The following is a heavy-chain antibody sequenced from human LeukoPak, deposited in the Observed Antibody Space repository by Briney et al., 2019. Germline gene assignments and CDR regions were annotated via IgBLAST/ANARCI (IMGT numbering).Heavy chain of an antibody. D-gene: IGHD3-16*01. J-gene: IGHJ4*02. Sequence: SQTLSLTCTVSGGSISSGGYYWSWIRQHPGKGLEWIGYIYYSGSTYYNPSLKSRVTISVDTSKNQYSLKLSSVTAADTAVYYGARGREGLRWGELSPAPNFDYGGKGTLVTVSS. CDR3: ARGREGLRWGELSPAPNFDY. CDR2: IYYSGST. V-gene: IGHV4-31*03. CDR1: GGSISSGGYY.